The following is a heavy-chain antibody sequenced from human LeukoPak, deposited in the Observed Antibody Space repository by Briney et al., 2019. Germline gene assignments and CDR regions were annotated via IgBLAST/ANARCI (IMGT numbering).Heavy chain of an antibody. CDR3: ARDSSAWHYYFDY. CDR2: INPSGGST. CDR1: GYTFSSYY. V-gene: IGHV1-46*01. D-gene: IGHD3-22*01. J-gene: IGHJ4*02. Sequence: ASVKVSCKASGYTFSSYYMHWVRQAPGQGLEWMGIINPSGGSTTYAQKFQGRVTMTGATSTSTVYMELSSLKSEDTAVYYCARDSSAWHYYFDYWGQGTLVTVSS.